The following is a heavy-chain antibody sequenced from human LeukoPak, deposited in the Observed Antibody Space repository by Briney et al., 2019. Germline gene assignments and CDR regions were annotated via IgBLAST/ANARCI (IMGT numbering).Heavy chain of an antibody. CDR1: GFTFSSYS. CDR3: ARGYSSSLRLVYFDY. J-gene: IGHJ4*02. D-gene: IGHD6-13*01. V-gene: IGHV3-21*01. CDR2: ISSSSSYI. Sequence: SGGSLRLSCAASGFTFSSYSMNWVRQAPGKGLEWVSSISSSSSYIYCADSVKGRFTISRDNAKNSLYLQMNSLRAEDTAVYYCARGYSSSLRLVYFDYWGQGTLVTVSS.